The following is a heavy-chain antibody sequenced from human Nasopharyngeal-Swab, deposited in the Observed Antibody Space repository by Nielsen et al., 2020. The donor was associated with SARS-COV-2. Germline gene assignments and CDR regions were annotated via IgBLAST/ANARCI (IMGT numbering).Heavy chain of an antibody. Sequence: GGSLRLSCAASGFTFSAHYMGWVRQAPGKGLEWVGRSRNQANGYTTEYAASVRGRFTISRDDSKDSLYLQMNSLKTEDTAVYYCARDLSSVWTSGLGVWGQGTTVTVSS. V-gene: IGHV3-72*01. J-gene: IGHJ6*02. D-gene: IGHD6-19*01. CDR2: SRNQANGYTT. CDR1: GFTFSAHY. CDR3: ARDLSSVWTSGLGV.